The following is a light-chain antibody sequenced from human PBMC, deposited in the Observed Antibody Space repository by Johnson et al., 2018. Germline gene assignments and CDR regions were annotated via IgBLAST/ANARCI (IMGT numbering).Light chain of an antibody. CDR3: GKWDSSLSAGNV. V-gene: IGLV1-51*02. CDR1: SSNIGNNY. Sequence: QSVLTQPPSVSAAPGQKVTISCSGSSSNIGNNYVSWYQQLPGTAPKLLIYENNKRPSGIPDRFSGSKSGTSATLGTTGLQPGDEADYYCGKWDSSLSAGNVFGTGTKVTVL. J-gene: IGLJ1*01. CDR2: ENN.